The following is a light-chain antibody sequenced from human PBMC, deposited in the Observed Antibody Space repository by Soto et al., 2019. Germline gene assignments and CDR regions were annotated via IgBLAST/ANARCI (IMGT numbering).Light chain of an antibody. Sequence: SVLTQPASVSVSPGQSITISCTGTSSDVGGYNYVSWYQQHPGKAPKLIIYDVSYRPSGVSNRLSGSKSGNTASLTISGLQAEDEADYFCSSYSRRSTYVFGTGTKVTVL. J-gene: IGLJ1*01. V-gene: IGLV2-14*03. CDR3: SSYSRRSTYV. CDR2: DVS. CDR1: SSDVGGYNY.